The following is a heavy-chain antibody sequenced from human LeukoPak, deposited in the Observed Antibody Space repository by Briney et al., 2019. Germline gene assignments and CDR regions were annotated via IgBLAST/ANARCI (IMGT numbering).Heavy chain of an antibody. CDR1: GFDFSSYS. D-gene: IGHD3-22*01. Sequence: GGSLRLSCAASGFDFSSYSMNWVRQAPGKGLEWVSAISPWSDYIYYADSVKGRFTISRDNSKNTLYLQMNSLRAEDTAVYYCARDLVVSRFYYYYGMDVWGQGTTVTVSS. CDR3: ARDLVVSRFYYYYGMDV. J-gene: IGHJ6*02. V-gene: IGHV3-21*01. CDR2: ISPWSDYI.